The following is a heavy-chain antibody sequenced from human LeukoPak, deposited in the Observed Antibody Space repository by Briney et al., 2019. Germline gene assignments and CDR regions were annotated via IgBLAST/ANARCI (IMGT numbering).Heavy chain of an antibody. D-gene: IGHD3-22*01. CDR1: GGSFSGYY. J-gene: IGHJ4*02. Sequence: SETLSLTCAVYGGSFSGYYWSWIRQPPGKGLEWIGEINHSGSTNYNPSLKSRVTISVDTSKNQFSLKLSSVTAADTAVYYCARGRHYYDSSSLNYWGQGTLVTVSS. V-gene: IGHV4-34*01. CDR2: INHSGST. CDR3: ARGRHYYDSSSLNY.